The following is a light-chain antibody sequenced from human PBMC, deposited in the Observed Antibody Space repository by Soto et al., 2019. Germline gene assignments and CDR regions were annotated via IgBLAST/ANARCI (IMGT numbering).Light chain of an antibody. Sequence: IVLTQSPLSLTGTPGEPASISCRCSLALPRSNGYNYFNWYLQRPGQSPHLLIYGGSNVAPGVPDRFSGSGSGTDFTLKISRVEADDVGVYYCMQAVQTPITFGQGTRLEIK. CDR3: MQAVQTPIT. J-gene: IGKJ5*01. CDR1: LALPRSNGYNY. CDR2: GGS. V-gene: IGKV2-28*01.